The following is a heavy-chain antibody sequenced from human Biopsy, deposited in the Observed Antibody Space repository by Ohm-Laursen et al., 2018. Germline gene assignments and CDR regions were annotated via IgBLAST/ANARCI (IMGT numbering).Heavy chain of an antibody. V-gene: IGHV4-4*07. D-gene: IGHD4-17*01. CDR2: IYVSRST. J-gene: IGHJ4*02. CDR1: GTSIITYS. CDR3: ARDSPSYADYPLDS. Sequence: TLSLTCSVSGTSIITYSWTWCRQPAGKGMEWIGRIYVSRSTNSNPSLKSRVTMSLDTSESRFSLELASVTAADTAVYYCARDSPSYADYPLDSWGPGILVTVS.